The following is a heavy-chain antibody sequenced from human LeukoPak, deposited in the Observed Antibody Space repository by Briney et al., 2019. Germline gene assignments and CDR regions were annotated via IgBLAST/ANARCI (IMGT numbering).Heavy chain of an antibody. D-gene: IGHD2-2*01. CDR2: IYYSGST. CDR1: GGSISSYY. J-gene: IGHJ5*02. Sequence: PSETLSLTCTVSGGSISSYYWSRVRQPPGKGLEWSGYIYYSGSTNYSPSLKSRVTISVETSKNHFSLKLSSVTAADTAVYYCAIEIRTGYCSSTSCYRGPNWFDPWGQGTLVTVSS. V-gene: IGHV4-59*01. CDR3: AIEIRTGYCSSTSCYRGPNWFDP.